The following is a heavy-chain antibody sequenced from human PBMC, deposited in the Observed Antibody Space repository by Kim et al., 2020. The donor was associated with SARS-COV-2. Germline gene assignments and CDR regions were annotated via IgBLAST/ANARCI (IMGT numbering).Heavy chain of an antibody. CDR1: GGSFSGYY. D-gene: IGHD2-2*02. J-gene: IGHJ6*03. CDR2: INHSGST. CDR3: ARSGIVVVPAAKPTRYYYYYYMDV. V-gene: IGHV4-34*01. Sequence: SETLSLTCAVYGGSFSGYYWSWIRQPPGKGLEWIGEINHSGSTNYNPSLKSRVTISVDTSKNQFSLKLSSVTAADTAVYYCARSGIVVVPAAKPTRYYYYYYMDVWGKGTTVTVSS.